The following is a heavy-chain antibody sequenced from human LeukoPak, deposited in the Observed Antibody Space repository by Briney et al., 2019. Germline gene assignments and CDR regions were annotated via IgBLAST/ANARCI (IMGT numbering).Heavy chain of an antibody. Sequence: SQTLSLTCTVSGGSISSGDYYWSWIRQPPGKGLEWIGYMYYSGSTYYNPSLKSRATKSVDTSKNQFSLKLSSVTAADTAVYYCARPYYYDSRIDPWGQGTLVTVSS. J-gene: IGHJ5*02. CDR1: GGSISSGDYY. D-gene: IGHD3-22*01. CDR2: MYYSGST. V-gene: IGHV4-30-4*01. CDR3: ARPYYYDSRIDP.